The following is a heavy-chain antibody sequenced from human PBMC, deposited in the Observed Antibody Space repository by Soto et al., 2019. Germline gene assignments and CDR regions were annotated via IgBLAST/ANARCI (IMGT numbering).Heavy chain of an antibody. CDR3: ARERISYYYDSSGYCFND. J-gene: IGHJ4*02. Sequence: SVKVSCKASGGTFSSYAISWVLQAPGQGLEWMGGIIPIFGTANYAQKFQGRVTITADKSTSTAYMELSSLRSEDTAVYYCARERISYYYDSSGYCFNDWGQGTLVTVSS. CDR1: GGTFSSYA. V-gene: IGHV1-69*06. CDR2: IIPIFGTA. D-gene: IGHD3-22*01.